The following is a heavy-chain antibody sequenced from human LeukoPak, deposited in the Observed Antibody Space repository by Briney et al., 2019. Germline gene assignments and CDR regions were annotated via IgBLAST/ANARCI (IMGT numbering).Heavy chain of an antibody. J-gene: IGHJ6*03. D-gene: IGHD3-10*01. CDR3: ARVRRFGEGNYMDV. Sequence: ASMKVSCKASGYTFTDYYMHWVRQAPGQGLEWMGWMNPNNGGTNYVQKFQGRVTMTRDTSISTAYMELSSLRSEDTAVYYCARVRRFGEGNYMDVWGTGTTVTVSS. CDR1: GYTFTDYY. V-gene: IGHV1-2*02. CDR2: MNPNNGGT.